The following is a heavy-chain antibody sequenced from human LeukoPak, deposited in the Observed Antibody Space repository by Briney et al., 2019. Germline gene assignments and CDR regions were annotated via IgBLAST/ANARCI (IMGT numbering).Heavy chain of an antibody. D-gene: IGHD3-3*01. CDR2: IYTSGST. Sequence: SQTLSLTCTFSGGPISSGSYYWSWIRQPAGKGLEWIGRIYTSGSTNYNPSLKSRVTISVDTSKNQFSLKLSSVTAADTAVYYCARAENDFWSGYYFDYWGQGTLVTVSS. V-gene: IGHV4-61*02. CDR1: GGPISSGSYY. J-gene: IGHJ4*02. CDR3: ARAENDFWSGYYFDY.